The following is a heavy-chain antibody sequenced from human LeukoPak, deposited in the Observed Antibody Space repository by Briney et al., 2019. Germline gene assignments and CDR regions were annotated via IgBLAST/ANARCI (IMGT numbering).Heavy chain of an antibody. J-gene: IGHJ5*02. Sequence: SETLSLTCTVSGGSISDYYWNWIRQPAGKGPEWIGRIYRSGDTNYNPSLKSRVTMSVDTSKNHFSLKLTSVTAADSAVYYCARGTQGYCSSTVCYRWFDPWGQGTLVTVSS. CDR3: ARGTQGYCSSTVCYRWFDP. CDR1: GGSISDYY. D-gene: IGHD2-2*02. V-gene: IGHV4-4*07. CDR2: IYRSGDT.